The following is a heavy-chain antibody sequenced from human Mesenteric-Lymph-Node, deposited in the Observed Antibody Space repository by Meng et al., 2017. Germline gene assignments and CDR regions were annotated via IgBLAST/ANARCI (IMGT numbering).Heavy chain of an antibody. V-gene: IGHV4-4*02. CDR2: IYYSGST. CDR3: ARGELLWDY. CDR1: GGSISSSNW. D-gene: IGHD2-2*01. Sequence: QVQLQESVPGLVKPSGTLSLTCAVSGGSISSSNWWSWVRQPPGKGLEWIGYIYYSGSTYYNPSLKSRVTISVDTSKNQFSLKLSSVTAADTAVYFCARGELLWDYWGQGTLVTVSS. J-gene: IGHJ4*02.